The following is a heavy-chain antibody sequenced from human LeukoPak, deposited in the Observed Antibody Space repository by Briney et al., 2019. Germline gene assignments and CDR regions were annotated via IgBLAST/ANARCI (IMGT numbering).Heavy chain of an antibody. CDR1: GGTFSSYA. CDR2: IIPIFGTA. J-gene: IGHJ4*02. V-gene: IGHV1-69*05. D-gene: IGHD2-2*01. Sequence: SVKVSCKASGGTFSSYAISWVRQAPGQGLEWMGGIIPIFGTANYAQKFQGRVTITTDESTSTAYMELSSLRSEDTAVYYCARDHHRDCSSTSCYKGYFDYWGQGTLVTVSS. CDR3: ARDHHRDCSSTSCYKGYFDY.